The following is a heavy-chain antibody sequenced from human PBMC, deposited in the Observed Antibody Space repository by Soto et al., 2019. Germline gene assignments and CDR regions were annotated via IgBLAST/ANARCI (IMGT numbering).Heavy chain of an antibody. CDR3: AAGLDHNKVGY. J-gene: IGHJ4*02. V-gene: IGHV4-59*01. Sequence: QVRLQESGPGLVKPSETLSLTCTVSGGSISPSYGNWVRQPPGKRPEWIGCIYYTGNTHYNPSLKSRVTLSRATSTNQFSLELTSVTAADTAMYFCAAGLDHNKVGYWGQGTLVTVSS. CDR2: IYYTGNT. CDR1: GGSISPSY. D-gene: IGHD2-15*01.